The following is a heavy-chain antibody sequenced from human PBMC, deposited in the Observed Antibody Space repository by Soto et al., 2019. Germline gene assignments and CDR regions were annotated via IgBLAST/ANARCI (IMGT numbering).Heavy chain of an antibody. V-gene: IGHV1-8*01. CDR2: MNPNSGNT. J-gene: IGHJ6*02. CDR3: ARWPDGYYYYGMDV. Sequence: QVQLVQSGAEVKKPGASVKVSCKASGYTFTSYDINWVRQATGQGLEWMGWMNPNSGNTGYAQKFQGIVTMTRNTSISTAYMELSSRRAEDTAVYYCARWPDGYYYYGMDVWGQGTTVTVSS. CDR1: GYTFTSYD.